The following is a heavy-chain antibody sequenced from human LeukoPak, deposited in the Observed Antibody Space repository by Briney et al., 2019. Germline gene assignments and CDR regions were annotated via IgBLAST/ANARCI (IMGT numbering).Heavy chain of an antibody. Sequence: GGSLRLSCAASGCTFTNFWMNWVGQAAGKGLEWVANIKQGGSRKSYVGSVTGRFTISRDNAKNSLYLQMNSLRAEDTAVYYCARGRDYGGDSVRAFNIWGQGTMVTVSS. CDR1: GCTFTNFW. CDR3: ARGRDYGGDSVRAFNI. J-gene: IGHJ3*02. V-gene: IGHV3-7*01. CDR2: IKQGGSRK. D-gene: IGHD4-23*01.